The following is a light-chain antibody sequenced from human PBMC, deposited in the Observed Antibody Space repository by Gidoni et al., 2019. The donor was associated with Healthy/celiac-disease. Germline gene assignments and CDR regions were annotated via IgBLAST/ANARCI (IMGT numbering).Light chain of an antibody. CDR1: QGISSY. CDR2: GAS. CDR3: QQFNTLPLT. Sequence: IQLTQSPSSLSASVGDRVTITCRASQGISSYLAWYQQEPGKAPKLLIYGASTLQSGVPSRFSGSGSGTDFTLTISSLQPEDFATYFCQQFNTLPLTFGGGTKVEIK. J-gene: IGKJ4*01. V-gene: IGKV1-9*01.